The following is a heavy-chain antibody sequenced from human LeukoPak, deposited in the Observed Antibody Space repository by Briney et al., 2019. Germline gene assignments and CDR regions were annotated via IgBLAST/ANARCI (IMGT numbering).Heavy chain of an antibody. Sequence: PGGSLRLSCAASGFTFSSSSISWVRQAPGKGLEWVAVIWYDGSNKYYADSVKGRFTISRDNSKNTLYLQMNSLRAEDTAVYYCATDSGYYYYYGMDVWGQGTTVTVSS. D-gene: IGHD5-12*01. V-gene: IGHV3-33*08. J-gene: IGHJ6*02. CDR3: ATDSGYYYYYGMDV. CDR1: GFTFSSSS. CDR2: IWYDGSNK.